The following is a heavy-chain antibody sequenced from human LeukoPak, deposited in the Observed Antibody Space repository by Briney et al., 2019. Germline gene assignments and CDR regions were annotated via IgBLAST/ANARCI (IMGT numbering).Heavy chain of an antibody. CDR3: AKAPRAAAGTYNGMDV. CDR2: ISGSGGST. J-gene: IGHJ6*02. CDR1: GFTFSSYA. V-gene: IGHV3-23*01. D-gene: IGHD6-13*01. Sequence: PGGSLRLSCAASGFTFSSYAMSWVRQAPGKGLEWVSAISGSGGSTYYADSAKGWFTISRDNSQDTLYLQMNGLRAEDTAVYYCAKAPRAAAGTYNGMDVWGQGTTVTVSS.